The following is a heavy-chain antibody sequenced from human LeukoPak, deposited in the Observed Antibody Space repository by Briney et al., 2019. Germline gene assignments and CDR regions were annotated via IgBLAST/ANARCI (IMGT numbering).Heavy chain of an antibody. D-gene: IGHD6-13*01. V-gene: IGHV4-34*01. CDR1: GVSFSGYY. CDR2: INHSGST. CDR3: ARYSAAAASYFDY. Sequence: PSETLSLTCAVYGVSFSGYYWSWIRQPPGKGLEWIGEINHSGSTNYNPSLKSRVTISVDTSKNQFSLKLSSVTAADTAVYYCARYSAAAASYFDYWGQGTLVTVSS. J-gene: IGHJ4*02.